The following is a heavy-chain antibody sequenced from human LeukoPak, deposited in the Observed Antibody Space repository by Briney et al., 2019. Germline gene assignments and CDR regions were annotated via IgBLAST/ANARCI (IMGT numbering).Heavy chain of an antibody. Sequence: SETLSLTCTVSGGSISSSGYYWGWIRQPQGKGLEWIGSIDYSGSTYYNPSLKSRVTISVETSKNQCSLKVSSVTAADTAVYYCARGITMIGRLRFDPWGQGTLVTVSS. D-gene: IGHD3-22*01. CDR3: ARGITMIGRLRFDP. CDR2: IDYSGST. CDR1: GGSISSSGYY. V-gene: IGHV4-39*07. J-gene: IGHJ5*02.